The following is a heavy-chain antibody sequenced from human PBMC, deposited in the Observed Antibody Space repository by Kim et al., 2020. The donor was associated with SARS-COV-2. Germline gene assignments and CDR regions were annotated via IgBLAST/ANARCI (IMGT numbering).Heavy chain of an antibody. CDR3: ANSQFGEGDY. Sequence: STYYAHSVKSRLTISRNNSRNTLYLRTNSLRAEDTAVYYCANSQFGEGDYWGPGTLVTVSS. J-gene: IGHJ4*02. V-gene: IGHV3-23*01. D-gene: IGHD3-3*01. CDR2: ST.